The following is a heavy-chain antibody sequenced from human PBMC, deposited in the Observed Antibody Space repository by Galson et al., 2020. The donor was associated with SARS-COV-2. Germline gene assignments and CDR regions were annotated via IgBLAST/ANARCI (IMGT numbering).Heavy chain of an antibody. Sequence: GGSLRLSCAASGFTFRNYAMAWVRQAPGKGLEWVSGISDGGHTTHYADSVKGRFTISRDNAMNTLYLRVNSLGVEDTAVYFCAKGMDWQKLSGPVVLGYDSWGQGTLLTVSS. D-gene: IGHD3-16*02. CDR2: ISDGGHTT. CDR1: GFTFRNYA. V-gene: IGHV3-23*01. J-gene: IGHJ4*02. CDR3: AKGMDWQKLSGPVVLGYDS.